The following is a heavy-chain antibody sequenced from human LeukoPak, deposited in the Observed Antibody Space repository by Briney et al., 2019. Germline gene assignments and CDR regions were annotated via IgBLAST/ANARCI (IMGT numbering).Heavy chain of an antibody. V-gene: IGHV4-59*12. CDR3: ARDEGRWLVRTFAS. J-gene: IGHJ4*02. CDR2: IYYSGST. CDR1: APSFGSFY. Sequence: SESMSLTCAVYAPSFGSFYWGWNRPPPGGGRGWGGNIYYSGSTYYNPSLKSRVTISVDTSKNQFSLKLSSVTAADTAVYYCARDEGRWLVRTFASWGQGTLVTVSS. D-gene: IGHD6-19*01.